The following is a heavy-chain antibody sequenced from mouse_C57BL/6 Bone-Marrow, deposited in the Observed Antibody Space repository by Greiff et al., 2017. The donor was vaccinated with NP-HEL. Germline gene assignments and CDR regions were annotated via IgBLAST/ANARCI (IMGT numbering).Heavy chain of an antibody. CDR1: GYTFTDYE. J-gene: IGHJ3*01. V-gene: IGHV1-15*01. D-gene: IGHD4-1*01. Sequence: VQLQQPGAELVRPGASVTLSCKASGYTFTDYEMHWVKQTPVHGLEWIGAIDPETGGTAYNQKFKGKAILTADKSSSTAYMELRSLTSEDSAVYYCTRRNWDWGQGTLVTVSA. CDR2: IDPETGGT. CDR3: TRRNWD.